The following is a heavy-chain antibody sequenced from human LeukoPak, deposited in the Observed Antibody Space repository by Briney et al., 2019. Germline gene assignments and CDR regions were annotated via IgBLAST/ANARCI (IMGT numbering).Heavy chain of an antibody. J-gene: IGHJ4*02. CDR1: RFNFSNSG. CDR2: ISASGGST. V-gene: IGHV3-23*01. CDR3: ARASSISRRTWGY. D-gene: IGHD3-9*01. Sequence: GGSLRLSCAASRFNFSNSGMSWVRQAPGRGLEWVSGISASGGSTYYADSVKGRFTISRDNSKNTLYLQMNSLRAEDTAVYYCARASSISRRTWGYWGQGTLVTVSS.